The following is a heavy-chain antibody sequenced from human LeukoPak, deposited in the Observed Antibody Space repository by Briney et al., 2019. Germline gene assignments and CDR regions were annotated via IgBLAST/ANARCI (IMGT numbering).Heavy chain of an antibody. J-gene: IGHJ4*02. V-gene: IGHV1-8*01. CDR3: ARLPKYSRPLDY. CDR1: GYTFTSYD. D-gene: IGHD6-6*01. CDR2: MNPNSGNT. Sequence: ASVKVSCKASGYTFTSYDINWVRQATGQGLEWMGWMNPNSGNTAYAQKFQGRVTMSRDTSISTAYMELSSLRSEDTAVYYCARLPKYSRPLDYWGQGTLVTVAS.